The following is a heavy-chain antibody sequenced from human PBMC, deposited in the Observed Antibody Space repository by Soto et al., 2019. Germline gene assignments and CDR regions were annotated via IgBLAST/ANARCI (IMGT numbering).Heavy chain of an antibody. V-gene: IGHV3-23*01. D-gene: IGHD2-2*01. Sequence: GGSLRLSCAASGFTFSSYAMSWVRQAPGQGLEWVSAISGSGGSTYYADSVKGRFTLSRDNSKNTLDLQMNSLRAEDSAVFYCAKDLGYCSSTSCPPGGWFAPWAQGTLVTVSS. CDR1: GFTFSSYA. CDR2: ISGSGGST. J-gene: IGHJ5*02. CDR3: AKDLGYCSSTSCPPGGWFAP.